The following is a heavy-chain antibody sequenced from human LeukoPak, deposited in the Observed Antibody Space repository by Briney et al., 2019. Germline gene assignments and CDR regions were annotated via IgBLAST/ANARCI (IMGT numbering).Heavy chain of an antibody. CDR3: ARDAYSTAEGAGY. V-gene: IGHV1-69*01. CDR2: IIPIFGTA. D-gene: IGHD6-13*01. J-gene: IGHJ4*02. Sequence: AASVKVSCKASGGTFSSYAISWVRQAPGQGLEWMGGIIPIFGTANYAQKFQGRVTITADESTSTAYMELSSLRSEDTAVYYCARDAYSTAEGAGYWGQGTLVTVSS. CDR1: GGTFSSYA.